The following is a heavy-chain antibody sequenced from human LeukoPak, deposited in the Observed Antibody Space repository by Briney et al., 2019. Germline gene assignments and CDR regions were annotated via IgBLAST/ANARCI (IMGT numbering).Heavy chain of an antibody. CDR1: GYSFTSYW. Sequence: GESLKISCKGSGYSFTSYWIGWVRQMPGKGLEWMGIIYPGDSDTRYSPSFQGQVTISADKSISTAYLQWSSLKASDTAMYYCAITYCSSTSCYPFVYWGQGTLVTVSS. V-gene: IGHV5-51*01. J-gene: IGHJ4*02. CDR3: AITYCSSTSCYPFVY. D-gene: IGHD2-2*01. CDR2: IYPGDSDT.